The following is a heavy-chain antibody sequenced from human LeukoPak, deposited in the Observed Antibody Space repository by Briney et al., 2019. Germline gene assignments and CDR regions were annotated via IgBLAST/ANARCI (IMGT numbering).Heavy chain of an antibody. CDR3: ARGRSVEMATIGEGY. CDR2: INRSGST. V-gene: IGHV4-34*01. J-gene: IGHJ4*02. CDR1: GGSFSGYY. Sequence: SETLSLTCAVYGGSFSGYYWSWIRQPPGKGLEWIGEINRSGSTNYNPSLKSRVTISVDTSKNQFSLKLSSVTAADTAVYYCARGRSVEMATIGEGYWGQGTLVTVSS. D-gene: IGHD5-24*01.